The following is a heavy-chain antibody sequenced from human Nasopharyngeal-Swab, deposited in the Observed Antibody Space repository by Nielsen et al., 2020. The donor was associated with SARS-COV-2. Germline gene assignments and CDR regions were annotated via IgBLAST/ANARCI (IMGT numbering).Heavy chain of an antibody. CDR3: AAQLRSFWFDF. CDR1: GYTLPEVA. D-gene: IGHD4-17*01. J-gene: IGHJ4*02. Sequence: ASVKVSCKVSGYTLPEVAIHWVRQAPGKGPEWMGGFDPLDGEKIYAQEFEGRVTITVHSSTDTAYLELRSLRSDDTATYYCAAQLRSFWFDFWGQGTRVTVSS. V-gene: IGHV1-24*01. CDR2: FDPLDGEK.